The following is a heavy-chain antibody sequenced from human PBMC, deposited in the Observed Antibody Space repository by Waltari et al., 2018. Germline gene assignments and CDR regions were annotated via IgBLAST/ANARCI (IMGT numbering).Heavy chain of an antibody. CDR3: AKDAFGNTYLDH. V-gene: IGHV3-74*03. CDR1: GFTFSSYW. CDR2: INLDGSRK. D-gene: IGHD3-10*01. Sequence: EVQLVESGGGLVQPGGSLRLSCAASGFTFSSYWMQWVRQAPGKGLVWVSRINLDGSRKTYADSVKGRFTISRDNSKNTLYLDINSLRLDDTAIYYCAKDAFGNTYLDHWGQGTLVTVSS. J-gene: IGHJ4*02.